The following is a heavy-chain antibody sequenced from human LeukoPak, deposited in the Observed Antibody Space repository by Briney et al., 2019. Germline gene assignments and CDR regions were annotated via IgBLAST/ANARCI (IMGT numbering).Heavy chain of an antibody. J-gene: IGHJ6*04. D-gene: IGHD3-10*02. Sequence: GGSLRLPCIASGFSFDTYSYNWVRQPPGKGLEGVSSININGHYIYYADSVKGRFTISRDNAKNSLSLQMNSLRAEDTAVYYCAELGITMIGGVWGKGTTVTISS. CDR2: ININGHYI. CDR3: AELGITMIGGV. V-gene: IGHV3-21*01. CDR1: GFSFDTYS.